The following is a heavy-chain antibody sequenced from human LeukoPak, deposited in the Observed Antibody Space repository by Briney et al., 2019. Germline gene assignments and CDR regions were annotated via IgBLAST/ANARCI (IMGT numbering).Heavy chain of an antibody. V-gene: IGHV4-39*01. CDR1: GGSISSSSYY. CDR3: ASHSVVRVFDY. Sequence: ASETLSPTCTVSGGSISSSSYYWGWIRQPPGKGLEWIGSIYYSGSTYYNPSLKSRVTISVDTSKNQFSLKLSSVTAADTAVYYCASHSVVRVFDYWGQGTLVTVSS. CDR2: IYYSGST. D-gene: IGHD2-21*01. J-gene: IGHJ4*02.